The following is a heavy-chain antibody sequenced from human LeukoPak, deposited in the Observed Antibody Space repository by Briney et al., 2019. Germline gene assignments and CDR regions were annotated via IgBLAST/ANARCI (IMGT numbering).Heavy chain of an antibody. CDR1: GGSISSGGYY. CDR2: IYYSGST. J-gene: IGHJ5*02. D-gene: IGHD4-17*01. V-gene: IGHV4-31*03. CDR3: ARDMGYGDYVHGHNWFDP. Sequence: PSQTLSLTCTVSGGSISSGGYYWSWIRQHPGKGLEWIGYIYYSGSTYYSPSLKSRVTISVDTSKNQFSLKLSSVTAADTAVYYCARDMGYGDYVHGHNWFDPWGQGTLVTVSS.